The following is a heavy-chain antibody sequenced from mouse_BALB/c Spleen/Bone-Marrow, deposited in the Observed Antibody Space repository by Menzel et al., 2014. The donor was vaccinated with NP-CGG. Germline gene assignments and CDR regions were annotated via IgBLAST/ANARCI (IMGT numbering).Heavy chain of an antibody. V-gene: IGHV1S127*01. CDR1: GYTFTSYW. D-gene: IGHD2-1*01. CDR2: IDPSDSYT. J-gene: IGHJ3*01. Sequence: QVQLQQSGAELVKPGASVEMSCKASGYTFTSYWMHWVKQRPGQGLEWIGVIDPSDSYTSYNQKVTGKATLTVDTYSSTAYMQLSSMPSEDSAVYYCTRSREYGNWFAYWGQGTLDTVSA. CDR3: TRSREYGNWFAY.